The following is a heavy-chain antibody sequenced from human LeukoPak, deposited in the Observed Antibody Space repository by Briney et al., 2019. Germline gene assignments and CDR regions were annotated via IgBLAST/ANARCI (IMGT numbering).Heavy chain of an antibody. CDR1: GGSISGYC. CDR2: ISDRGST. J-gene: IGHJ5*02. V-gene: IGHV4-59*01. D-gene: IGHD3-9*01. Sequence: SETLSLTCTVSGGSISGYCWSWIRQSPGKGLEWIAYISDRGSTKYNLSLKSRVTISVDTSKNQFSLKLSDVIAADTAVYYCARGFDGVAGWFDPWGQGTLVTVSS. CDR3: ARGFDGVAGWFDP.